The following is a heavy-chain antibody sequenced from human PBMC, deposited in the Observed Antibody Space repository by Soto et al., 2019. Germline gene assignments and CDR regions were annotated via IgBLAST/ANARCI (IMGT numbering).Heavy chain of an antibody. V-gene: IGHV4-39*01. CDR3: ATAYSSSWYYYYYGMDV. D-gene: IGHD6-13*01. CDR2: IYYSGST. Sequence: SETLSLTCTVSGGSISSRSYYWGWIRQPPGKGLEWIGSIYYSGSTYYNPSLKSRVTISVDTSKNQFSLKLSSVTAADTAVYYCATAYSSSWYYYYYGMDVWGQGTTVTVSS. J-gene: IGHJ6*02. CDR1: GGSISSRSYY.